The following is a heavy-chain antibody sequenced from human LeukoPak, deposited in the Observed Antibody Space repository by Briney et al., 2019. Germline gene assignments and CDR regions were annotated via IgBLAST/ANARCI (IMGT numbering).Heavy chain of an antibody. Sequence: GGSLRLSYAASGFTFDDYGMSWVRQAPGKGLEWVSGINWNGGSTGYADSVKGRFTISRDNAKNSLYLQMNSLGAGDTALYYCARGYCSSTSCYFDYWGQGTLVTVSS. CDR3: ARGYCSSTSCYFDY. CDR1: GFTFDDYG. J-gene: IGHJ4*02. V-gene: IGHV3-20*03. D-gene: IGHD2-2*01. CDR2: INWNGGST.